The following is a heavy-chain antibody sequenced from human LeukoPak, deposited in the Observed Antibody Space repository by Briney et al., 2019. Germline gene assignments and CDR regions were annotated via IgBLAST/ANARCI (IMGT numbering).Heavy chain of an antibody. CDR2: IGSSSTYT. Sequence: GGSLRLSCAASGFTFSGYYMSWVRQAPGKGLEWVSCIGSSSTYTNYADSVKGRFTISRDNAKNSLYLQMDGLRAEDTAVYYCARDRGAVAATWFDYWGQGTLVTVSS. J-gene: IGHJ4*02. CDR1: GFTFSGYY. CDR3: ARDRGAVAATWFDY. D-gene: IGHD6-19*01. V-gene: IGHV3-11*05.